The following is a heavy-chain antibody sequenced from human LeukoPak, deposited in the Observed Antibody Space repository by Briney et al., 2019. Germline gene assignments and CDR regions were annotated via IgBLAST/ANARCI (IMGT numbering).Heavy chain of an antibody. D-gene: IGHD4-17*01. V-gene: IGHV3-74*01. Sequence: GRSLRLSCAASGFTFSSYRMHWVRQAPGKGLVWVSRINTDGSSTSYADSVKGRFTISRDNAKNTLYLQMNSLRAEDTAVYYCAREGWGYGDPSRFDYWGQGTLVTVSS. CDR3: AREGWGYGDPSRFDY. CDR1: GFTFSSYR. CDR2: INTDGSST. J-gene: IGHJ4*02.